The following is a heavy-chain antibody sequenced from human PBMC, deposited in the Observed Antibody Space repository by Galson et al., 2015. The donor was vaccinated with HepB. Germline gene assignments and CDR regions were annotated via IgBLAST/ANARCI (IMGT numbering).Heavy chain of an antibody. D-gene: IGHD3-10*01. V-gene: IGHV3-30-3*01. Sequence: SLRLSCAASGFTFSSYAMHWVRQAPGKGLEWVAVISYGGSNKYYADSVKGRFTISRDNSKNTLYLQMNSLRAEDTAVYYCARDPGSMVRGRGMDVWGQGTTVTISS. J-gene: IGHJ6*02. CDR2: ISYGGSNK. CDR3: ARDPGSMVRGRGMDV. CDR1: GFTFSSYA.